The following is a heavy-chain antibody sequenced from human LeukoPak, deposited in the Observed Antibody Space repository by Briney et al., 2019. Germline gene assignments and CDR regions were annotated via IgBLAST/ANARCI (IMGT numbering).Heavy chain of an antibody. CDR1: GYTFTGYY. CDR3: ARAYCSSTSCPTNWFDP. CDR2: INPNSGGT. D-gene: IGHD2-2*01. V-gene: IGHV1-2*02. Sequence: ASVKVSCKASGYTFTGYYMHWVRQAPGQGLEWMGWINPNSGGTNYAQKFQGRVTMTRDTSISTAYMELSRLRSDDTAVYYCARAYCSSTSCPTNWFDPWGQGTLVTVSS. J-gene: IGHJ5*02.